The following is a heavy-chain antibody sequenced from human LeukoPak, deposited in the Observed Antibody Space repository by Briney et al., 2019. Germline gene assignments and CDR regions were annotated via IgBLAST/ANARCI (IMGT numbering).Heavy chain of an antibody. CDR3: ARGTLAAAGLKPWGYFDY. J-gene: IGHJ4*02. D-gene: IGHD6-13*01. CDR2: IYYSGST. V-gene: IGHV4-39*07. Sequence: PSETLSLTCTVSGGSISSSSYYWGWIRQPPGKGLEWIGSIYYSGSTYYNPSLKSRVTISVDTSKNQFSLKLSSVTAADTAVYYCARGTLAAAGLKPWGYFDYWGQGTLVTVSS. CDR1: GGSISSSSYY.